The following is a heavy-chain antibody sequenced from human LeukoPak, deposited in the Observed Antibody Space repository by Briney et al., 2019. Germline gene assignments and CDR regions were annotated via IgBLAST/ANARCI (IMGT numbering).Heavy chain of an antibody. J-gene: IGHJ4*02. V-gene: IGHV1-69*01. CDR3: ARDSYGDHFDY. Sequence: SVKVSCKASGGTFRSYPISWVRQARSQGLEWMGGIIPIFGTANYAQKFQGRVTITADESTSAAYMELSSLRSEDTAVYYCARDSYGDHFDYWGQGTLVTVSS. CDR1: GGTFRSYP. D-gene: IGHD4-17*01. CDR2: IIPIFGTA.